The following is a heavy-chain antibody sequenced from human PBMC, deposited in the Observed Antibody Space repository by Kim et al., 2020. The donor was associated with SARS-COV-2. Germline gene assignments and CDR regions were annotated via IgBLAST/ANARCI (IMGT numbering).Heavy chain of an antibody. CDR3: ARDPWSSSWGLSSEFDP. CDR1: GFTFSSYS. V-gene: IGHV3-21*01. Sequence: GGSLRPSCAASGFTFSSYSMNWVRQAPGKGLEWVSSISSSSIHIYYADSVKGRFTISRDNAKNSLYMQMNSLRAEDTAVYYCARDPWSSSWGLSSEFDPWGQGTLVPVSS. D-gene: IGHD6-13*01. CDR2: ISSSSIHI. J-gene: IGHJ5*02.